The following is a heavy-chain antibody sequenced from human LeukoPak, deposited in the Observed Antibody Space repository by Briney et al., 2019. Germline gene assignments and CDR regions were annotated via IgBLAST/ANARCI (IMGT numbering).Heavy chain of an antibody. CDR2: IYSGGST. CDR3: ARDFYVWGSYPLN. Sequence: GGSLRLSCAASGFTVSSNYMSWVRQAPGKGLEWVSVIYSGGSTYYADSVKGRFTISRDNSKNTLYLQMNSLRVEDTAVYYCARDFYVWGSYPLNWGQGTLVTVSS. V-gene: IGHV3-53*01. J-gene: IGHJ4*02. CDR1: GFTVSSNY. D-gene: IGHD3-16*02.